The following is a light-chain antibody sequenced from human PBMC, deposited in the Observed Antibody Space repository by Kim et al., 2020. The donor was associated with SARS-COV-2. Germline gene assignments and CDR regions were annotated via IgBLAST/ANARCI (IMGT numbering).Light chain of an antibody. Sequence: SASVGDRVTITCRASQTLSTWLAWYQQKPGRAPKLLIHKSSNLQSGVPSRFSGSGSGTEFTLTISSLKSDDFATYYCQQYHSLPYTFGQGTKLEI. V-gene: IGKV1-5*03. J-gene: IGKJ2*01. CDR2: KSS. CDR1: QTLSTW. CDR3: QQYHSLPYT.